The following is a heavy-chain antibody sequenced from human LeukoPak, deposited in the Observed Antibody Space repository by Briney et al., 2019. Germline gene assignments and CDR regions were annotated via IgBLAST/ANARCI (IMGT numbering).Heavy chain of an antibody. CDR3: TTDSIAAAGLDY. Sequence: TTGGSLRFYCAASGFTFSNAWMSWVRQAPGKGLEWVGRIKSKTDGGTTDYAAPVKGRFTISRDDSKNTLYLQMNSLKTEDTAVYYCTTDSIAAAGLDYWGQGTLVTVSS. J-gene: IGHJ4*02. CDR1: GFTFSNAW. CDR2: IKSKTDGGTT. D-gene: IGHD6-13*01. V-gene: IGHV3-15*01.